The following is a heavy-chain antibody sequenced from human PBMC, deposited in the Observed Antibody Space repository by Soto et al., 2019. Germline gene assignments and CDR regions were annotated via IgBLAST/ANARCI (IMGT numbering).Heavy chain of an antibody. CDR3: ARDRGYNWNLFDY. J-gene: IGHJ4*02. V-gene: IGHV1-3*01. D-gene: IGHD1-20*01. CDR1: GYTFTSYA. Sequence: ASVKVSCKASGYTFTSYAMHWVRQAPGQRLEWMGWINAGNGNTKYSQKFQGRVTITRDTSASTAYMELSSLRSEDTAVYYCARDRGYNWNLFDYWGQGTLVTVSS. CDR2: INAGNGNT.